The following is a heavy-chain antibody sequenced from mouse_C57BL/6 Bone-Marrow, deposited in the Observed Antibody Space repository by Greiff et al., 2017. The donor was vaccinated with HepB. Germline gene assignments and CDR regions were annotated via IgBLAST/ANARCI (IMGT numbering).Heavy chain of an antibody. CDR3: ARGGGLRAWFAY. CDR2: ISSGGSYT. D-gene: IGHD2-4*01. CDR1: GFTFSSYG. J-gene: IGHJ3*01. V-gene: IGHV5-6*02. Sequence: EVKVVESGGDLVKPGGSLKLSCAASGFTFSSYGMSWVRQTPDKRLEWVATISSGGSYTYYPESVKGRFTISRDNAKKSLYLQMSSLKSEDTAMYYCARGGGLRAWFAYWGQGTLVTVSA.